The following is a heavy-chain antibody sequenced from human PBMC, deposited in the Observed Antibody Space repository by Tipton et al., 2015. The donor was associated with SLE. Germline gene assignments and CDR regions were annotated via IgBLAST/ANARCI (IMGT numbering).Heavy chain of an antibody. Sequence: LSLTCTVSGGSVSSGSYYWSWIRQPPGKGLEWVAVISYDGSNKYYADSVKGRFTISRDNSKNTLYLQMNSLRAEDTAVYYCARGWSGYWGQGTLVTVSS. V-gene: IGHV3-30*03. J-gene: IGHJ4*02. D-gene: IGHD3-3*01. CDR2: ISYDGSNK. CDR1: GGSVSSGSYY. CDR3: ARGWSGY.